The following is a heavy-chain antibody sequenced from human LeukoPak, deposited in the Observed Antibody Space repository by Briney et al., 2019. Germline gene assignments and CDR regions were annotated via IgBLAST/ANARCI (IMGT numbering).Heavy chain of an antibody. D-gene: IGHD6-19*01. J-gene: IGHJ3*02. V-gene: IGHV1-18*01. CDR1: GYTLTTYG. CDR2: ISANNGNT. Sequence: ASVKVSCKALGYTLTTYGITWVRQAPGQGLEWMGWISANNGNTNYAHKLQGRVTMTTDTSTSTAYMELWSLRSDDTAVYYCARRHITGWSALDIWGQGTMVTVSS. CDR3: ARRHITGWSALDI.